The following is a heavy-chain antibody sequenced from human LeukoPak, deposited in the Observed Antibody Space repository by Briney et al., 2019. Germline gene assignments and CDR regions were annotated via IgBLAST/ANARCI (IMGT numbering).Heavy chain of an antibody. CDR3: ASSRAGTLKVHNWFDP. CDR1: GYSFSSYW. Sequence: GESLKISCKGSGYSFSSYWISWVRQMPGNGLEWMGRIDPTDSYTDYSPSFQGHVTISVDRSISTAYLQWSSLKASDTAMYFCASSRAGTLKVHNWFDPWGQGSLVTVSS. V-gene: IGHV5-10-1*01. CDR2: IDPTDSYT. J-gene: IGHJ5*02. D-gene: IGHD6-19*01.